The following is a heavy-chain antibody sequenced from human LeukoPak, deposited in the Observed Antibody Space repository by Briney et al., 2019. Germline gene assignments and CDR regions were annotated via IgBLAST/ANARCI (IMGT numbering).Heavy chain of an antibody. Sequence: SETLSLTCAVYGGSFSGYYWSWIRQPPGKGLEWIGEINHSGSTNYNPSLKSRVTISVDTSKNQFSLKLSSVTAADTAVYYCARFTLRYFDWLLSRDAFDIWGQGTMVTVSS. CDR2: INHSGST. CDR1: GGSFSGYY. CDR3: ARFTLRYFDWLLSRDAFDI. D-gene: IGHD3-9*01. V-gene: IGHV4-34*01. J-gene: IGHJ3*02.